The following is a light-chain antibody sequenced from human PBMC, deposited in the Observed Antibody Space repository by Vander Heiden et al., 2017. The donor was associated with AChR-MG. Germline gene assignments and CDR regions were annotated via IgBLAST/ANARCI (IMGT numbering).Light chain of an antibody. J-gene: IGLJ1*01. Sequence: QSALTQPPSVSGSPGQSVTISCTGTRSDIGTYDTVSWYQLSPGTAPKLIIYEVKKRPSGVPDRFSGSKSGNTASLTISGLQTEDESEYYCSSYSYSYTLVFGSGTWVTVL. CDR1: RSDIGTYDT. V-gene: IGLV2-18*02. CDR3: SSYSYSYTLV. CDR2: EVK.